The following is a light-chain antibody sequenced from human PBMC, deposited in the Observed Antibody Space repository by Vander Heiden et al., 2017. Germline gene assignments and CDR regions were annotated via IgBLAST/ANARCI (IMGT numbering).Light chain of an antibody. Sequence: QSVLPQPPSVSAAPGQKVTISCSGSSSNIGNNYVSWYQQFQGTTPKLLISDNNKRPSGTPDRFSGSKSGTSATLGITGLQTGDEADYYCSTWDTSLSAVVFGGGTKVNVL. V-gene: IGLV1-51*01. J-gene: IGLJ3*02. CDR2: DNN. CDR3: STWDTSLSAVV. CDR1: SSNIGNNY.